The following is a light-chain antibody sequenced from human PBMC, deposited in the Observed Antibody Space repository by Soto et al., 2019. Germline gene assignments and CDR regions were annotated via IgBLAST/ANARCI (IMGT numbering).Light chain of an antibody. CDR3: SSSTSNSAYV. J-gene: IGLJ1*01. CDR1: SSDVGGYNY. Sequence: QSVLTQPASVSGSPGQSITISCTGTSSDVGGYNYVSWYQQHPDKAPKLMTYEVSNRPSGVSNRFSGSKSGNTASLTISGLQAEDEADYYCSSSTSNSAYVFGTGTKVTVL. CDR2: EVS. V-gene: IGLV2-14*01.